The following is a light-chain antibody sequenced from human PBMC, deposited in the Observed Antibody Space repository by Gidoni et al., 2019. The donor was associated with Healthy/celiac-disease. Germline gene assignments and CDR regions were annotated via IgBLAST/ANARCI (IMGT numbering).Light chain of an antibody. CDR1: QSISSY. CDR2: AAS. J-gene: IGKJ4*01. V-gene: IGKV1-39*01. CDR3: QQRYSTPLT. Sequence: DIQMTQSPSSLSASVGDRVTITCRASQSISSYLNWYQQKQGKAPKLLIYAASSLQSGVPSRFSGSGSGTEFTLTISSLQPEDFATYYCQQRYSTPLTFGRGTKVEIK.